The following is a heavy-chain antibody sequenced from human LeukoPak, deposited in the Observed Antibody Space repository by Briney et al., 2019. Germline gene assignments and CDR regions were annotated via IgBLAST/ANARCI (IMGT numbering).Heavy chain of an antibody. Sequence: SETLSLTCTVSGGSISPYYWSWIRQPPGKGLEWIGHISFSGSTDYNASLKSRVTISLDTTRSQFSLSLYSVTAADTVMYYCARHAAGTTRDYWGQGTLVTVSA. V-gene: IGHV4-59*08. CDR1: GGSISPYY. J-gene: IGHJ4*02. D-gene: IGHD1-1*01. CDR3: ARHAAGTTRDY. CDR2: ISFSGST.